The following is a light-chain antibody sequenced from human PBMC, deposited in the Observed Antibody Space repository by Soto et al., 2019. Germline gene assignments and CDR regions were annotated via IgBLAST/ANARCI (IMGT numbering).Light chain of an antibody. CDR3: QQYERWPDT. CDR2: SAS. J-gene: IGKJ2*01. CDR1: QGIIGN. Sequence: EIVMTQSPATLSVSPGERASLSCRASQGIIGNLAWYQQKPGQAPRLLIYSASTRATGIPARFSGSGSGTEFTLTISSLQSEDFAVYYCQQYERWPDTFGQGTKLEIK. V-gene: IGKV3-15*01.